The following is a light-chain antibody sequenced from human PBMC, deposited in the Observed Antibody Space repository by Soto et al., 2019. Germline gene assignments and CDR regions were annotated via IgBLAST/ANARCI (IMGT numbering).Light chain of an antibody. CDR2: DAS. V-gene: IGKV3-20*01. CDR3: QQYGRSPRT. CDR1: RSLSSTS. Sequence: EIVLTQSPGTLSLSPGERAALSCRASRSLSSTSLAWYQQRPGQPPRLLIYDASSRATGIPDRFSGSGSGTDFTLTINRLEPDDFAVYYCQQYGRSPRTFGQGTKVEI. J-gene: IGKJ1*01.